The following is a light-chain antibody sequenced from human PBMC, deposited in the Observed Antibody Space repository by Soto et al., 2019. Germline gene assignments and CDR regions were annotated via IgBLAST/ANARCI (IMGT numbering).Light chain of an antibody. CDR2: DVS. Sequence: QSALTQPASVSGSPGQSITMSCTGSSSDVGSYNYVSWYQQHPGKVPKLMIFDVSDRPSGISNRFSGSKSGNTASLTISGLQAEDEADYYCSSYTTSGTLVFGTGTKVTV. CDR3: SSYTTSGTLV. J-gene: IGLJ1*01. V-gene: IGLV2-14*03. CDR1: SSDVGSYNY.